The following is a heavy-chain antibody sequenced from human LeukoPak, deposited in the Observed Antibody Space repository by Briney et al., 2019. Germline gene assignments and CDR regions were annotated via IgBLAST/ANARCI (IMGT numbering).Heavy chain of an antibody. D-gene: IGHD1-26*01. CDR2: ISSSSSTI. Sequence: PGGSLRLSCAASGLTFSSYSMNWVRQAPGKGLEWVSYISSSSSTIYYADSVKGRFTISRDNAKNSLYLQMNSLRAEDTAVYYCATLSTWSGSYFPLDYWGQGTLVTVSS. CDR1: GLTFSSYS. CDR3: ATLSTWSGSYFPLDY. V-gene: IGHV3-48*01. J-gene: IGHJ4*02.